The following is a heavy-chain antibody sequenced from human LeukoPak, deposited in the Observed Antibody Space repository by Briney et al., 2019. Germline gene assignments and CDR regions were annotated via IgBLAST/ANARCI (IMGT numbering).Heavy chain of an antibody. CDR2: ISGSGGST. V-gene: IGHV3-23*01. J-gene: IGHJ3*02. D-gene: IGHD3-22*01. CDR1: GFTFSNYW. CDR3: AKGEGYDSSGYYYRGAFDI. Sequence: GGSLRLSCAASGFTFSNYWMHWVRQVPGKGLEWVSAISGSGGSTYYADSVKGRFTISRDNSKDTLYLQMHSLRAEDTAVYYCAKGEGYDSSGYYYRGAFDIWGQGTMVTVSS.